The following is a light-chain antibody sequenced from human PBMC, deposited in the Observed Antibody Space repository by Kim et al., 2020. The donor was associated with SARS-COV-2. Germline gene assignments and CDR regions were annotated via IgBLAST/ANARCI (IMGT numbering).Light chain of an antibody. V-gene: IGKV4-1*01. CDR2: WAS. CDR1: QSVLYSSNNKNC. J-gene: IGKJ5*01. Sequence: ATINCKSSQSVLYSSNNKNCLAWYQQKPGQPPKLLIYWASTRESGVPDRFSGSGSGTDFTLTISSLQAEDVAVYYCQQYYSTLITFGQGTRLEIK. CDR3: QQYYSTLIT.